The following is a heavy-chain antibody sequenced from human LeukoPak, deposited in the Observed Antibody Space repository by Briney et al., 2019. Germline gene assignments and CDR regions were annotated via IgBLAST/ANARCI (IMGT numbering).Heavy chain of an antibody. D-gene: IGHD2-2*01. V-gene: IGHV3-30*02. CDR2: IRYDGSNK. Sequence: GGSLRLSCAASGFTFSSYGMHWVRQAPGKGLEWVAFIRYDGSNKYYADSVKGRFTISRDNSKNTLYLQMNSLRAEDTAVYYCAKDRAVVVPAAIWGGYYYYYMDVWGKGTTVTVSS. CDR3: AKDRAVVVPAAIWGGYYYYYMDV. J-gene: IGHJ6*03. CDR1: GFTFSSYG.